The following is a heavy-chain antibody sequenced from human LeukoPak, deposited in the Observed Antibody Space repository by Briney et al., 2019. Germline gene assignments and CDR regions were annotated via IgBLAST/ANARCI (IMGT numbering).Heavy chain of an antibody. V-gene: IGHV5-51*01. CDR3: ARGVGYSSSWYDLGFDP. CDR2: IYPGDSDT. CDR1: GYSFTSYW. D-gene: IGHD6-13*01. J-gene: IGHJ5*02. Sequence: GESLKISCKGSGYSFTSYWIGWVRQMPGKGLEWMGIIYPGDSDTRYSPSFQGQVTISADKSISIAYLQWSSLKASDTAMYYCARGVGYSSSWYDLGFDPWGQGTLVTVSS.